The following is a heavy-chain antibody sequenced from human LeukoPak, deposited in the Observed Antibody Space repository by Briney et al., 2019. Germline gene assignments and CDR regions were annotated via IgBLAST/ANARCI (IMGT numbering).Heavy chain of an antibody. J-gene: IGHJ4*02. D-gene: IGHD3-16*02. Sequence: PGGSLRLSCAASGFTFSSYSMNWVRQAPGKGLEWVSSISSSSSYIYYADSVKGRFTISRDNAKNSLYLQMNSLRAEDTAVYYCARGGKDDYVWGSYRLNPVGYWGQGTLVTVSS. CDR3: ARGGKDDYVWGSYRLNPVGY. CDR2: ISSSSSYI. V-gene: IGHV3-21*01. CDR1: GFTFSSYS.